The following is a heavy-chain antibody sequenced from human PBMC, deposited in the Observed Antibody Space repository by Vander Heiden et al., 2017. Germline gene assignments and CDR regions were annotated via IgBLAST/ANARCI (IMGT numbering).Heavy chain of an antibody. J-gene: IGHJ5*02. CDR3: ARGGVGYDRGFDP. CDR2: IYYSGST. D-gene: IGHD3-22*01. Sequence: QVQLQESGPGLVKPSQTLSLTCTVSGGSISSGDYYWSWIRQPPGKGLEWIGYIYYSGSTYYNPSLKSRVTISVDTSKNQFSLKQSSVTAADTAVYYCARGGVGYDRGFDPWGQGTLVTVSS. CDR1: GGSISSGDYY. V-gene: IGHV4-30-4*01.